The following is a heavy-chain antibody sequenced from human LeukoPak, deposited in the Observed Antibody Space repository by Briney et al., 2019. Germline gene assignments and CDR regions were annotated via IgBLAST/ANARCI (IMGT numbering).Heavy chain of an antibody. V-gene: IGHV3-53*01. J-gene: IGHJ4*02. CDR2: IHSDGSS. D-gene: IGHD6-19*01. CDR3: AKGETSGWSLYYFDY. CDR1: EFPVSSNY. Sequence: GGSLRLSCAASEFPVSSNYMSWVRQAPGKGLEWVSVIHSDGSSYYADSVKGRFTISRDTSKNTLYLQMNSLRAEDTATYYCAKGETSGWSLYYFDYWGQGTLVTVSS.